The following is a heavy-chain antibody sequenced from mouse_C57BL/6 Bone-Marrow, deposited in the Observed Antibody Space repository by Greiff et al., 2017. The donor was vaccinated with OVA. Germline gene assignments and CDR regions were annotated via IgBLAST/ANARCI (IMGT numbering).Heavy chain of an antibody. Sequence: VQLQQPGPELVKPGTSVKLPCKASGYTFTDYNMHWVKQSHGKSLELIGDINPYDSCTISNQKFKGNATLTVDTSSSTAYMELRSLTSEDTAVYYCARAYGLLCFGYWGHGATLTVAS. CDR1: GYTFTDYN. V-gene: IGHV1-18*01. D-gene: IGHD2-2*01. CDR2: INPYDSCT. CDR3: ARAYGLLCFGY. J-gene: IGHJ2*01.